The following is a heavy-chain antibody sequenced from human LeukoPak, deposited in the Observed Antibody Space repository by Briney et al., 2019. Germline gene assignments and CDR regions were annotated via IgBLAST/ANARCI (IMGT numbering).Heavy chain of an antibody. V-gene: IGHV1-18*01. D-gene: IGHD3-3*01. CDR2: ISAYNGNT. Sequence: ASVKVSCKASGYTFTSYGISWVRQAPGQGLEWMGWISAYNGNTNYAQKLQGRVTMTADTSTSTAYMELRSLRSDDTAVYYCARAERITIFGVVIRTDAFDIWGQGTMATVSS. J-gene: IGHJ3*02. CDR1: GYTFTSYG. CDR3: ARAERITIFGVVIRTDAFDI.